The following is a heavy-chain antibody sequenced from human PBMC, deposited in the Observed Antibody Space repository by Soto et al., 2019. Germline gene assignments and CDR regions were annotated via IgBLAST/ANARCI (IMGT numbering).Heavy chain of an antibody. Sequence: GGSLRLSCAASGFTFDDYAMHWVRQAPGKGLEWVSLISWDGGSTYYADSVKGRFTISRDNSKNSLYLQMNSLRAEDTALYYCAKDISLAGFGELLYYYYYYGMDVWGQGTTVTVS. J-gene: IGHJ6*02. CDR3: AKDISLAGFGELLYYYYYYGMDV. D-gene: IGHD3-10*01. CDR2: ISWDGGST. V-gene: IGHV3-43D*03. CDR1: GFTFDDYA.